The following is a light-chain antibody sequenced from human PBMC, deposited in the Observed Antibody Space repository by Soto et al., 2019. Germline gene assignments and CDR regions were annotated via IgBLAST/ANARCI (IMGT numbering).Light chain of an antibody. Sequence: QSVLTQSPSVSGAPGQRVTISCTGSSSNIGAGYDVHWYQQLPGTAPKLLIFANINRPSGVPDRFSGSKSGTSASLAITGLRAEDEADYYCWSYAGSFTLVFGGGTKLTVL. V-gene: IGLV1-40*01. CDR3: WSYAGSFTLV. CDR2: ANI. J-gene: IGLJ2*01. CDR1: SSNIGAGYD.